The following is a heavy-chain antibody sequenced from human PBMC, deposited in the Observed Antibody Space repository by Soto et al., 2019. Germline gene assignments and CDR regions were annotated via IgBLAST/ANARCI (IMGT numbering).Heavy chain of an antibody. CDR3: ARDPTGTSSYYGMDV. CDR2: IYYSGST. Sequence: SETLSLTCTVSGGSISSGDYYWSWIRQPPGKGLEWIGYIYYSGSTYYNPSLKSRVTISVDTSKNQFSLKLSSVTAADTAVYYCARDPTGTSSYYGMDVWGQGTTVTVSS. CDR1: GGSISSGDYY. V-gene: IGHV4-30-4*01. J-gene: IGHJ6*02. D-gene: IGHD1-7*01.